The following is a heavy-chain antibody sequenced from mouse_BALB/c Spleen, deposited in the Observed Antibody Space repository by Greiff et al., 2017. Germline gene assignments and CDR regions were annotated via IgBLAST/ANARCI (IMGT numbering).Heavy chain of an antibody. CDR2: INPSNGGT. CDR1: GYTFTTYY. CDR3: TRSHYDYDYFDY. V-gene: IGHV1S81*02. Sequence: VKLQESGAELVKPGASVKLSCKASGYTFTTYYIYWVKQRPGQGLEWIGEINPSNGGTNFNEKFKSKATLTVDKSSSTAYMQLSSLTSEDSAVYYCTRSHYDYDYFDYWGQGTTLTVSS. J-gene: IGHJ2*01. D-gene: IGHD2-4*01.